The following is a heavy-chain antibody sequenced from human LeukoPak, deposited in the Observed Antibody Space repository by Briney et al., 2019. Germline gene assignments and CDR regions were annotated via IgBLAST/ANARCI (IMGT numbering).Heavy chain of an antibody. Sequence: SETLSLTCTVSGGSTSSYYWNWIRQPPGKGLEWIGFIYYSGSTNYNPSLKSRVTISVDTSKNQFSLKLSSVTAADTAVYYCARWAGGSGSYYKILGWFDPWGQGTLVTVSS. CDR3: ARWAGGSGSYYKILGWFDP. CDR1: GGSTSSYY. V-gene: IGHV4-59*12. D-gene: IGHD3-10*01. J-gene: IGHJ5*02. CDR2: IYYSGST.